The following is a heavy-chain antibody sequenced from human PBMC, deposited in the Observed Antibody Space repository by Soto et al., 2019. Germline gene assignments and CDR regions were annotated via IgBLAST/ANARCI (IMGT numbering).Heavy chain of an antibody. V-gene: IGHV4-59*08. CDR3: ARMIYVIGWGRRTCFVS. J-gene: IGHJ5*01. CDR2: IYYSGST. Sequence: PSETLSLTCTVSGGSISSYYWSWIRQPPGKGLEWIGYIYYSGSTNYNPSLKSRVTISVDTSKNQFSLKLSSVTAADTAVYYCARMIYVIGWGRRTCFVSSGPATLVTLFS. D-gene: IGHD3-10*01. CDR1: GGSISSYY.